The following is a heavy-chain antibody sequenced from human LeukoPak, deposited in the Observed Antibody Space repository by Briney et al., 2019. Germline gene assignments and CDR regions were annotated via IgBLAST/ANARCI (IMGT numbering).Heavy chain of an antibody. CDR3: ARVAVVIAYSDY. D-gene: IGHD2-21*01. Sequence: ASVKVSCKASGYTFTGYYMHWVRQAPGQGLEWMGWINPNSGGTNYAQKFQGRVTMTGDTSISTAYMELSRLRSDDTAVYYCARVAVVIAYSDYWGQGTLVTVSS. V-gene: IGHV1-2*02. J-gene: IGHJ4*02. CDR1: GYTFTGYY. CDR2: INPNSGGT.